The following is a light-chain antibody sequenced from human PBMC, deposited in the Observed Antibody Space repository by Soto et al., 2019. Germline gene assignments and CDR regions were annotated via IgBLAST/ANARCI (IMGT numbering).Light chain of an antibody. CDR2: GNT. CDR1: SSNIGAGFD. CDR3: QSYDSRLSGSV. V-gene: IGLV1-40*01. J-gene: IGLJ2*01. Sequence: QPVLTQPPSVSGAPGQRVSISCTGSSSNIGAGFDVHWYQQLPGTAPKLLIYGNTNRPSGVPDRFSGSKSGTSASLAITGLQAEDEADYYCQSYDSRLSGSVFGGGTKVTVL.